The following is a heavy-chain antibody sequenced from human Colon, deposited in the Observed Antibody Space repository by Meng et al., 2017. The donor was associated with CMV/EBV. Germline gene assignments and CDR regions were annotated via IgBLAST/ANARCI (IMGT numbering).Heavy chain of an antibody. CDR2: INPNSGGT. CDR1: GYTFTDNY. D-gene: IGHD3-22*01. Sequence: QVARVQSGAEVKKPGASGKVSCKASGYTFTDNYMHWVRQAPGQGLEWMGWINPNSGGTNYAQKFQGRVTMTRDTSISTAYMELSRLRSDDTAVYYCARGKNYYDSSGYRKGLDYWGQGTLVTVSS. CDR3: ARGKNYYDSSGYRKGLDY. V-gene: IGHV1-2*02. J-gene: IGHJ4*02.